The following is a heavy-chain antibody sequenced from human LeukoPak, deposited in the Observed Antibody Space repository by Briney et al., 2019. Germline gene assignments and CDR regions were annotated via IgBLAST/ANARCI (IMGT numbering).Heavy chain of an antibody. V-gene: IGHV4-38-2*01. CDR3: ATDMTTAISNWFDP. CDR2: IYHSGST. J-gene: IGHJ5*02. CDR1: GYSISSGYY. Sequence: SETLSLTCAVSGYSISSGYYWGWIRQSPGKGLEWIGSIYHSGSTYYNPSLKSRVTISVDTSKNQFSLKLYSVTAADTAVYYCATDMTTAISNWFDPWGQGTLVTVSS. D-gene: IGHD4-11*01.